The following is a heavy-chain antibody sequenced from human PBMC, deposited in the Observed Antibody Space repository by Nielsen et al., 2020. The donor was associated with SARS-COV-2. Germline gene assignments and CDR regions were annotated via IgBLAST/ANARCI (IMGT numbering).Heavy chain of an antibody. J-gene: IGHJ4*02. D-gene: IGHD2-2*01. CDR2: INPNSGGT. CDR3: ARGADLIVVPAATIDY. V-gene: IGHV1-2*02. Sequence: ASVKVSCKASGYTFTSYGISWVRQAPGQGLEWMGWINPNSGGTNYAQKFQGRVTMTRDTSISTAYMELSRLRSDDTAVYYCARGADLIVVPAATIDYWGQGTLVTVSS. CDR1: GYTFTSYG.